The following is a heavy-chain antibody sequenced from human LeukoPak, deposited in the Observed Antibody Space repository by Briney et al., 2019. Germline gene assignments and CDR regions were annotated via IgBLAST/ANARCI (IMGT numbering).Heavy chain of an antibody. V-gene: IGHV4-4*02. J-gene: IGHJ4*02. CDR2: VNLQGFT. Sequence: PSETLSLTCGVSLGSLTSTNYWTWVRQPPGKGLEWIGVVNLQGFTIYNPSLMGRVALSVDTSENHISLQLTSVTAGDTAVYYCAREGGPYRPLVYSGEGALVTVSS. CDR3: AREGGPYRPLVY. CDR1: LGSLTSTNY.